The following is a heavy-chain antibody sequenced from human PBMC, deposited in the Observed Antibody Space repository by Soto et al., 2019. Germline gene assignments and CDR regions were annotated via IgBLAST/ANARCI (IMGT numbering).Heavy chain of an antibody. J-gene: IGHJ4*02. CDR1: GGSISSYY. CDR3: ARDRGLWFGESPQYYFDY. CDR2: IYYSGST. D-gene: IGHD3-10*01. Sequence: QVQLQESGPGLVKPSETLSLTCTVSGGSISSYYWSWIRQPPGKGLEWIGYIYYSGSTNYNPSLKSRVTISVDTSKNQFSLKLSSVTAADTAVYYCARDRGLWFGESPQYYFDYWGQGTLVTVSS. V-gene: IGHV4-59*01.